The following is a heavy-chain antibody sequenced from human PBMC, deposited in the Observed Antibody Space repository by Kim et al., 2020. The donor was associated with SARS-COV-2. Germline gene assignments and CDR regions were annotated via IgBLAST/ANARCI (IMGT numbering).Heavy chain of an antibody. CDR3: VRDVRPYYESRARACDI. D-gene: IGHD3-22*01. V-gene: IGHV3-9*01. Sequence: GGSLRLSCAASGFTFGDYAMRWVRQAPGKGLEWVSGISWNGGIMRYADSVKGRFTISRDNAKNSLFLQMNSLRAEDTALYYCVRDVRPYYESRARACDIWGQGTMVTVSS. CDR1: GFTFGDYA. CDR2: ISWNGGIM. J-gene: IGHJ3*02.